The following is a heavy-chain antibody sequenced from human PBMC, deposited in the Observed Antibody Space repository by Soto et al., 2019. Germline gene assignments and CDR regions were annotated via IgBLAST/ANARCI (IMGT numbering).Heavy chain of an antibody. CDR3: ARLAEWEYYDGMDV. V-gene: IGHV3-73*02. D-gene: IGHD1-26*01. J-gene: IGHJ6*02. CDR1: GFTFSVSA. CDR2: IRSKADNYAT. Sequence: EVQLVESGGGLVQPGGSLKLSCAVSGFTFSVSAIHWVRQASGKGLEWVGRIRSKADNYATAYGASVKGRFSISRDDSKNTAYLQMRSLNTEGTAVYYCARLAEWEYYDGMDVWGQGTTVTVSS.